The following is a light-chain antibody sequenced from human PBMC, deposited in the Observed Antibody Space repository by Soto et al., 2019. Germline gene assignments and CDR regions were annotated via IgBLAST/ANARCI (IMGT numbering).Light chain of an antibody. CDR3: GSWDTSLSGII. V-gene: IGLV1-51*01. J-gene: IGLJ2*01. CDR2: DNN. CDR1: SFNIGDNY. Sequence: SVLPQPPSVSAAPGQKVTISCSGGSFNIGDNYVSWYQQLPGTAPKLLIYDNNKRPSGIPDRFSGSKSGTSATLDISGLQTGDEADYYCGSWDTSLSGIIFGGGTKVTVL.